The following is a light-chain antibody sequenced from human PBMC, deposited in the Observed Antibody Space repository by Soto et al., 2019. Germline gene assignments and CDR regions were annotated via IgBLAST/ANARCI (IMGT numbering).Light chain of an antibody. CDR2: LDSDGSH. CDR1: SGHSSYA. Sequence: QSVLTQSPSASASLGASVKLTCTLSSGHSSYAIAGHQQQPEKGPRYLMKLDSDGSHTKGDAIPDRFSGSSSGAARYLTISSLQSEDEADYYCQTWGTGIHVVFGGGTKLTVL. J-gene: IGLJ2*01. V-gene: IGLV4-69*01. CDR3: QTWGTGIHVV.